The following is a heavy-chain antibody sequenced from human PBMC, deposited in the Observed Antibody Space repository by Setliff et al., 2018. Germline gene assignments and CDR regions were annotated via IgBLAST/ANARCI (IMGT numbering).Heavy chain of an antibody. V-gene: IGHV5-10-1*01. CDR2: IDPGDSYA. J-gene: IGHJ5*01. CDR3: ARLGRERSTFAWLDA. D-gene: IGHD1-1*01. CDR1: GYNFANHW. Sequence: GESLKISCQASGYNFANHWIAWVRLMPGKGLEYMGRIDPGDSYADYSPSFEGLVTISADKSRTTVYLQWTSLQASDTALYLCARLGRERSTFAWLDAWGHGTQVTVSS.